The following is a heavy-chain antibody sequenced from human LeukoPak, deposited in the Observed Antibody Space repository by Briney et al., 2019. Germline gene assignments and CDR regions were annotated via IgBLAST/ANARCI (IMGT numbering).Heavy chain of an antibody. CDR3: TMEYGNSGFDY. D-gene: IGHD4-23*01. V-gene: IGHV3-30*04. Sequence: PGRSLRLSCTAFGFTFSQFAIHWVRQAPGKGLEWVTIISYDGNTIYYADSVKGRFTISRDASRNTVSLQMNSLRVEDTAMYYCTMEYGNSGFDYWGRGARVTVSS. CDR1: GFTFSQFA. CDR2: ISYDGNTI. J-gene: IGHJ4*02.